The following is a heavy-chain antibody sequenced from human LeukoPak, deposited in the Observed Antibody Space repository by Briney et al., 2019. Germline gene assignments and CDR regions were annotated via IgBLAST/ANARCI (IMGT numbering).Heavy chain of an antibody. Sequence: GGSPCLSYATSGSTVSSHSMNWVRQAPGKGLEWVSSISSSSSYIYYADSVKGRFTISRDNSQNTVYLQLNRLRDEDTAKYYCAREPLSGFFAFYYWGQGRVVTVSS. CDR3: AREPLSGFFAFYY. CDR1: GSTVSSHS. J-gene: IGHJ4*02. CDR2: ISSSSSYI. D-gene: IGHD3-9*01. V-gene: IGHV3-21*04.